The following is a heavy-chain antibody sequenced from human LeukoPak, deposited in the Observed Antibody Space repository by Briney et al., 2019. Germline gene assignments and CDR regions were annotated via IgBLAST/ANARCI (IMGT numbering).Heavy chain of an antibody. CDR3: ARDWGSTGYDLYDS. V-gene: IGHV3-7*01. D-gene: IGHD5-12*01. Sequence: GGSLRLSCAASGFIFSNYWMTWVRQAPGKGLEWVARIRQDGSERHYVDSVKDQFTISRDNAKNSLDLQMDSLRAEDTAVYYCARDWGSTGYDLYDSWGQGTLVTVSS. CDR2: IRQDGSER. J-gene: IGHJ4*02. CDR1: GFIFSNYW.